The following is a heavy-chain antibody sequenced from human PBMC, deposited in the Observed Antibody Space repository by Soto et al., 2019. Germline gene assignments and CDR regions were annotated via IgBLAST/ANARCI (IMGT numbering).Heavy chain of an antibody. CDR3: ARCKDPSPYYYDSSGYYPYYYYYGMDV. Sequence: QVQLVESGGGVVQPGRSLRLSCAASGFTFSSYAMHWVRQAPGKGLEWVAVISYDGSNKYYADSVKGRFTISRDNSKNTLYLQMNSLRAEDTDVYYCARCKDPSPYYYDSSGYYPYYYYYGMDVWGQGTTVTVSS. D-gene: IGHD3-22*01. V-gene: IGHV3-30-3*01. J-gene: IGHJ6*02. CDR2: ISYDGSNK. CDR1: GFTFSSYA.